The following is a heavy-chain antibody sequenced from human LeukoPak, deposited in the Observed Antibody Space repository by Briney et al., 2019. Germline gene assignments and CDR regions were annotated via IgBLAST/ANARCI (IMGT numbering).Heavy chain of an antibody. V-gene: IGHV4-39*01. CDR1: GASISNSGYY. D-gene: IGHD3-22*01. CDR3: AKTYYYDPFDS. Sequence: PSETLSLPCTVSGASISNSGYYWGWIRQPPGKVLEWIGNIYYSGSTYYNPSLKSRVTISVDTSKNQFSLKLSSVTAADTAVYYCAKTYYYDPFDSWGQGTLVTVSS. J-gene: IGHJ4*02. CDR2: IYYSGST.